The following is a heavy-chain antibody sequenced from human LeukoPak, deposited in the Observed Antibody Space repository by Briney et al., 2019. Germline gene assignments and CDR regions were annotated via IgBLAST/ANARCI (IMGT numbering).Heavy chain of an antibody. Sequence: GGSLRLSCAASGFTFSDYYMNRIRQAPGKGLEWVSYISNSGSTISYADSVRGRFTISRDNPKNSLYLQMNSLRAEDTAVYYCARDGELRSSDYWGQGTLVTVSS. CDR3: ARDGELRSSDY. D-gene: IGHD3-3*01. J-gene: IGHJ4*02. V-gene: IGHV3-11*04. CDR1: GFTFSDYY. CDR2: ISNSGSTI.